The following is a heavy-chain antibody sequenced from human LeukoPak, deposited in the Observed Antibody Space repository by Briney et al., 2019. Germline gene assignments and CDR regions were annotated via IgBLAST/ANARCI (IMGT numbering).Heavy chain of an antibody. CDR1: GFTFSSSG. CDR2: ISYDGSNK. D-gene: IGHD2-8*01. Sequence: PGRSLRLSRAASGFTFSSSGMHWVRQAPGKGLEWVAVISYDGSNKYYADSVKGRFTFSRDNSKNTLYLQMNSLRAEDTAVYYCAKEYCSNSVCHSLDYWGQGTLVTVSS. V-gene: IGHV3-30*18. J-gene: IGHJ4*02. CDR3: AKEYCSNSVCHSLDY.